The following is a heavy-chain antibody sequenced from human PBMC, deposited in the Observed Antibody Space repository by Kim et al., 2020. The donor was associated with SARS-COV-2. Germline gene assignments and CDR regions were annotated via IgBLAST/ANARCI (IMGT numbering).Heavy chain of an antibody. J-gene: IGHJ4*02. CDR1: GYTFSDFW. V-gene: IGHV1-18*01. CDR2: ISTYNGNT. D-gene: IGHD2-2*02. Sequence: ASVKVSCKTSGYTFSDFWITWVRQAPGQGLEWMGWISTYNGNTNYVQKLQGRLTMAADTSTSTSYMELSSLTSDDTAVYFCARGAISSTGRLDYWGQGTLVTVSS. CDR3: ARGAISSTGRLDY.